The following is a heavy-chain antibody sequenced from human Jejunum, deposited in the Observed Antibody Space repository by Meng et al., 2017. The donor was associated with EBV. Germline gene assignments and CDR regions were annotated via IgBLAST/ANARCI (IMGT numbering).Heavy chain of an antibody. J-gene: IGHJ4*02. CDR3: ARGAYFDY. CDR2: IYYSGSA. Sequence: QLPPHDSGSGLVKPSQTLSLTCAVSGGSISSGGYSWHWLRQPPGKGLQWIGYIYYSGSAFYNPSLKSRVTLSVDRSKNQFSLNLSSVTAADTAVYYCARGAYFDYWGQGTLVTVSS. V-gene: IGHV4-30-2*01. CDR1: GGSISSGGYS.